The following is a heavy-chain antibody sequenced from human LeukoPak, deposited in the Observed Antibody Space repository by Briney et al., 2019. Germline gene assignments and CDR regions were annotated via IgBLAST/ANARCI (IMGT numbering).Heavy chain of an antibody. V-gene: IGHV3-48*03. CDR1: GFTFSSYE. J-gene: IGHJ4*02. D-gene: IGHD2-8*01. CDR2: ISSSGRTM. Sequence: GGSLRLSCAASGFTFSSYEMNWVRQAPGKGLEWISHISSSGRTMYYADSVKGRFTIPRDNAKNSLYLQMNSLRAEDTAVYYCARLGSLCRNGVCYGGWGQGILVTVSS. CDR3: ARLGSLCRNGVCYGG.